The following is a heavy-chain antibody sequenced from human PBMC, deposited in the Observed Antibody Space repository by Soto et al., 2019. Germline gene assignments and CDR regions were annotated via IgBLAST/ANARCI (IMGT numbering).Heavy chain of an antibody. CDR1: GGTFSSYA. V-gene: IGHV1-69*12. CDR2: IIPIFGTA. D-gene: IGHD2-2*01. Sequence: QVQLVQSGAEVKKPGSLVKVSCKASGGTFSSYAISWVRQAPGQGLEWMGGIIPIFGTADYAQKFQGRVTITADESTSTAYMELSSLRSEDTAVYYCASHSSLRGYCISTSCYGYYYGMDVWGQGTTVTVSS. CDR3: ASHSSLRGYCISTSCYGYYYGMDV. J-gene: IGHJ6*02.